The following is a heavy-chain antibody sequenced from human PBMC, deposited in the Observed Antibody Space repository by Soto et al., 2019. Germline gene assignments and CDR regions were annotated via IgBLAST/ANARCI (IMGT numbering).Heavy chain of an antibody. V-gene: IGHV3-15*07. CDR3: ISDLVTAGVDH. D-gene: IGHD2-2*01. Sequence: GGSLRLSCAASGLIFSNAWMNWVRQAPGKGLEWVGRIQSKNDGETTDYAAPVKGRFTISRADSRSTLYLQMNSLKTEDTAVYYCISDLVTAGVDHWGQGTLVTVSS. CDR1: GLIFSNAW. J-gene: IGHJ4*02. CDR2: IQSKNDGETT.